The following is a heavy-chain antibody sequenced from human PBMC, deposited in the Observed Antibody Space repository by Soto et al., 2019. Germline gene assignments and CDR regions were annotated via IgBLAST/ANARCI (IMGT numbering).Heavy chain of an antibody. J-gene: IGHJ3*01. D-gene: IGHD6-13*01. CDR1: GFTFSSYW. V-gene: IGHV3-74*01. CDR2: IEGDGSST. CDR3: AREGLDTAGFFDV. Sequence: EVQLVESGGGLVQPGGSLRLSCAASGFTFSSYWMHWVRQAPGKGLEWVSRIEGDGSSTTSADSVKGRFTVSRDDARNTLCLQMSSLRADDTAIYYCAREGLDTAGFFDVWGQGTMVTVSS.